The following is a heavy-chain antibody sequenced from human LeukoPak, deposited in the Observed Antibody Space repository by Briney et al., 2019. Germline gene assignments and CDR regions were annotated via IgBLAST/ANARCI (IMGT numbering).Heavy chain of an antibody. CDR3: AKGSKEVLFTRDHCMDV. CDR2: IRYDGSNK. D-gene: IGHD3-3*01. V-gene: IGHV3-30*02. Sequence: GGSLRLSCAASGFTFSSYGMHWVRQAPGKGLEWVAVIRYDGSNKYYADSVKGRFTISRDNSKNTLYLQMNSLRAEDTAVYYCAKGSKEVLFTRDHCMDVWGKGTTVTISS. J-gene: IGHJ6*03. CDR1: GFTFSSYG.